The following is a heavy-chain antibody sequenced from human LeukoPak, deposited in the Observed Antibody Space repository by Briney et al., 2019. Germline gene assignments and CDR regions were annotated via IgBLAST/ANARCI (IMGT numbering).Heavy chain of an antibody. Sequence: PGGSLRLSCAASGFTFSGFAMSWVRRTPGKGLEWVSGISGSGDNTLYAASVKGRFTISRDNFKNTLYLEMNSLRAEDTAIYYCAKMKGHPLQKYYMDVWGQGTTVTVSS. D-gene: IGHD2/OR15-2a*01. CDR2: ISGSGDNT. CDR3: AKMKGHPLQKYYMDV. V-gene: IGHV3-23*01. J-gene: IGHJ6*01. CDR1: GFTFSGFA.